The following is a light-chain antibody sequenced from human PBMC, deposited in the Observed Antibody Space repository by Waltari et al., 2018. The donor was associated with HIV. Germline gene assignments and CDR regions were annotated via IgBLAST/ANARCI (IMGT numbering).Light chain of an antibody. V-gene: IGKV4-1*01. CDR2: WAS. CDR3: QQYYDTPLT. Sequence: MTQSPDSLVVSLGERATINCKSSQNVLSSSNNMNYLAWYQQKPGQPPKLLINWASTRESGVPERFSGSGSGTDFTLTISSLQAEDVAVYYCQQYYDTPLTFGGGTKVEIK. CDR1: QNVLSSSNNMNY. J-gene: IGKJ4*01.